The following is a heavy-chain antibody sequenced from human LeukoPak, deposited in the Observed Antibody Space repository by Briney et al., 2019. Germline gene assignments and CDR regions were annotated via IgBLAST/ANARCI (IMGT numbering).Heavy chain of an antibody. Sequence: GSSVKVSCKASGGTFSSYAISWVRQAPGQGLEWMGRIIPILGIANYAQKFQGRVTITADKSTSTAYMELSSLRSEDTAVYYCARDKLWQWLVRGYYFDYWGQETLVTVSS. CDR2: IIPILGIA. J-gene: IGHJ4*02. CDR1: GGTFSSYA. V-gene: IGHV1-69*04. D-gene: IGHD6-19*01. CDR3: ARDKLWQWLVRGYYFDY.